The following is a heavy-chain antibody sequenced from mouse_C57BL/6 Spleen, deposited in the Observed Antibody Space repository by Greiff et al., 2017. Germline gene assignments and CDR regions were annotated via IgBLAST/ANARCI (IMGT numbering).Heavy chain of an antibody. Sequence: QVQLQQPGAELVRPGSSVKLSCKASGYTFTSYWMRWVKQRPIQGLEWIGNIDPSDSETHYNQKFKDKATLTVDKSSSTAYMQLSSLTSEDSAVYYCAREGYYYGSSYDAMDYWGQGTSVTVSS. V-gene: IGHV1-52*01. D-gene: IGHD1-1*01. CDR1: GYTFTSYW. J-gene: IGHJ4*01. CDR3: AREGYYYGSSYDAMDY. CDR2: IDPSDSET.